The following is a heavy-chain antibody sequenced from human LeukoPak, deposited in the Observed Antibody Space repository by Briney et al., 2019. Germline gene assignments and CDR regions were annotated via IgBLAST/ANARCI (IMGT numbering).Heavy chain of an antibody. D-gene: IGHD1-14*01. J-gene: IGHJ4*02. V-gene: IGHV4-4*02. CDR3: AREILGGFNPGAY. Sequence: PSETLSLTCTVSLDSTTSNFWSWVRQPPGKGLEWIGEIHRSGSPNYNPSLQSRVTISIDRSRNQIALELSFVTAADTAAYYCAREILGGFNPGAYWGQGTLVTVSS. CDR2: IHRSGSP. CDR1: LDSTTSNF.